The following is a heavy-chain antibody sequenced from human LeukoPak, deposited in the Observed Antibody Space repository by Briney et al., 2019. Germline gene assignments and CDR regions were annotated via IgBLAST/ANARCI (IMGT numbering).Heavy chain of an antibody. CDR3: ARAGPGSGRYFDY. D-gene: IGHD6-19*01. J-gene: IGHJ4*02. Sequence: AQKFQGRVAMTTDTSTTTAYMELRGLRFNDTAVYYCARAGPGSGRYFDYWGQGTLVTVSS. V-gene: IGHV1-18*01.